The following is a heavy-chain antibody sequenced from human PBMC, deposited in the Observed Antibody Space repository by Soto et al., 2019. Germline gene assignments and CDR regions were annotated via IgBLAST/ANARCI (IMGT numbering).Heavy chain of an antibody. CDR3: ASAQGTIFGVVDY. Sequence: SETLSLTCAVYGGSFSSYYWSWIRQPPGKGLEWIGEINHSGSTNYNPSLKSRVTISVDTSKNQFSLKLSSVTAADTAVYYCASAQGTIFGVVDYWGQGTLVTVSS. J-gene: IGHJ4*02. V-gene: IGHV4-34*01. D-gene: IGHD3-3*01. CDR2: INHSGST. CDR1: GGSFSSYY.